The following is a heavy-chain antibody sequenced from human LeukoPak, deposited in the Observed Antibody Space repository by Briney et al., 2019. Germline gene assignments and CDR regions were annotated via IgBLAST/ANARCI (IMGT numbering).Heavy chain of an antibody. CDR2: INHSGST. J-gene: IGHJ5*02. CDR1: GGSFSGYY. Sequence: SETLSLTCAVYGGSFSGYYWSWIRQPPGKGLEWIGEINHSGSTNYNPSLKSRVTISVDTSKNQFSLKLSSVTAAGTAVYYCARYSSSSWYFNWFDPWGQGTLVTVSS. D-gene: IGHD6-13*01. V-gene: IGHV4-34*01. CDR3: ARYSSSSWYFNWFDP.